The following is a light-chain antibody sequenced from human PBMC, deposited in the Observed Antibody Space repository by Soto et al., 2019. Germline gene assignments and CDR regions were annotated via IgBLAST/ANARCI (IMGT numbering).Light chain of an antibody. CDR2: EAI. CDR1: SSDIGAHNF. J-gene: IGLJ1*01. Sequence: QSVLTQPASVSGSPGQAITVSCSGTSSDIGAHNFVSWYQQHPGKAPKLIIYEAINRPSGVSDRFSGSKSGNTASLTISGLQSEDEADYYCNSYTTSNTFVFGSGTEVTVL. V-gene: IGLV2-14*03. CDR3: NSYTTSNTFV.